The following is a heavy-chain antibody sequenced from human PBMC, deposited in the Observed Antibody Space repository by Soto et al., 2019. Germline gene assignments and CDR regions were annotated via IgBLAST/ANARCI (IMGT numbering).Heavy chain of an antibody. CDR2: INPSGGST. D-gene: IGHD4-4*01. V-gene: IGHV1-46*02. Sequence: QVQLVQSGAEVKKPGASVKVSCKASGYTFNSYYMHWVRQAPGQGLEWMGIINPSGGSTSYAQKFQGRVTMTRDTSTSTVYMELSSLRSEDTAVYFCASTPGGGDYSVYWFDPWGQGTLVTVSS. CDR3: ASTPGGGDYSVYWFDP. J-gene: IGHJ5*02. CDR1: GYTFNSYY.